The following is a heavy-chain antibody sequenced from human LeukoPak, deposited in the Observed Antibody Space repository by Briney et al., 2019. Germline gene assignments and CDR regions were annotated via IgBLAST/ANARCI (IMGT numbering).Heavy chain of an antibody. Sequence: TGGSLRLSCAASGLTFRNFWMCWVRQAPGKGLEWAATIKQDGSGQYCVDSVKGRFTISRDNAQNSLYLQMNNLRAEDTAVYYCARSYGHSIDYWGQGTLVTVSS. J-gene: IGHJ4*02. CDR2: IKQDGSGQ. CDR1: GLTFRNFW. D-gene: IGHD3-10*01. V-gene: IGHV3-7*01. CDR3: ARSYGHSIDY.